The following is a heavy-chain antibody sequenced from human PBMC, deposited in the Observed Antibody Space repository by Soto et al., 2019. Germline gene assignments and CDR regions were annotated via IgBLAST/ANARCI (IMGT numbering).Heavy chain of an antibody. Sequence: SGPTLVNPTETLTLTCTVSGFSLSNARMGVSWIRQPPGKALEWLAHIFSNDEKSYSTSLKSRLTISKDTSKSQVVLTMTNMDPVDTATYYCARIRSFWSGYYSYYYYMDVWGKGTTVTVSS. CDR1: GFSLSNARMG. J-gene: IGHJ6*03. D-gene: IGHD3-3*01. CDR3: ARIRSFWSGYYSYYYYMDV. CDR2: IFSNDEK. V-gene: IGHV2-26*01.